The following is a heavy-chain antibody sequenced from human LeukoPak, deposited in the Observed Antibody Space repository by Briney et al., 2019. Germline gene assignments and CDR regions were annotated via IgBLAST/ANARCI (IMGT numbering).Heavy chain of an antibody. CDR3: VAARLGYFQH. D-gene: IGHD6-6*01. CDR1: GGSISSYY. Sequence: SETLSLTCTVSGGSISSYYWSWIRQPPGKGLEWIGYIYYSGSTNYNPSLKSRVTISVDTSKNQFSLKLSSVTAADTAVYYCVAARLGYFQHWGQGTLVTVS. J-gene: IGHJ1*01. CDR2: IYYSGST. V-gene: IGHV4-59*01.